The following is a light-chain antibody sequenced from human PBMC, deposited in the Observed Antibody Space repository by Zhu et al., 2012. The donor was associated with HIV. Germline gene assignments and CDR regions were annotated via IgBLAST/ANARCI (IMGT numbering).Light chain of an antibody. V-gene: IGKV3-11*01. Sequence: DIVLTQSPVTLSLSPGERATLSCRASESVSSNLAWYQQRPGQAPRLLIYDASNRATGVPARFSGSGSRTDFTLTISSLEPEDFAVYYCQQYGASPRTFGGGTRVEI. CDR3: QQYGASPRT. CDR1: ESVSSN. J-gene: IGKJ4*01. CDR2: DAS.